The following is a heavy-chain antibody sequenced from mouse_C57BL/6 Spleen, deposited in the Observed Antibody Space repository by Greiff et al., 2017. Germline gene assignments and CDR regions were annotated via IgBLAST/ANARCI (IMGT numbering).Heavy chain of an antibody. CDR1: GYTFTSYW. J-gene: IGHJ3*01. CDR2: INPSNGGT. D-gene: IGHD4-1*01. CDR3: ARPHWDESWFAY. Sequence: QVQLQQPGTELVKPGASVKLSCKASGYTFTSYWMHWVKQRPGQGLEWIVNINPSNGGTNYNEKFKSKATLTVDKSSSTAYMQLSSLTSEDSAVYYCARPHWDESWFAYWGQGTLVTVSA. V-gene: IGHV1-53*01.